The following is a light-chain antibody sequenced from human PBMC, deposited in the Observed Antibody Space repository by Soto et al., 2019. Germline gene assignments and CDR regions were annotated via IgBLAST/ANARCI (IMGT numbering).Light chain of an antibody. J-gene: IGKJ1*01. Sequence: DIVMTQSPDSLAVSLGERATINCKAGQGVAYTSNKKTFVAWYQQKAGQPPKLLLYWSSTRASGVPDRFSGSGSGTDFTLTISSLQAEDVAVYYCQQYYSPLWTFGQGTKVQIK. CDR1: QGVAYTSNKKTF. CDR2: WSS. CDR3: QQYYSPLWT. V-gene: IGKV4-1*01.